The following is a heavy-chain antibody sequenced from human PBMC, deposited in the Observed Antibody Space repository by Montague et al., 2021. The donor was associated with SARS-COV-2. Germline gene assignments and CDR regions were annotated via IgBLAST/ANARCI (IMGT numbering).Heavy chain of an antibody. CDR2: IYYSGST. J-gene: IGHJ5*02. Sequence: SETLSLTCTVSGGSISSYYWSWIRQPPGKGLEWIGYIYYSGSTNYNPSLKSRVTILVDTSKNQFSLKLSSVTAADTAVYYCARVSRITIFGVVGWFDPWGQGTLVTVSS. D-gene: IGHD3-3*01. CDR3: ARVSRITIFGVVGWFDP. CDR1: GGSISSYY. V-gene: IGHV4-59*01.